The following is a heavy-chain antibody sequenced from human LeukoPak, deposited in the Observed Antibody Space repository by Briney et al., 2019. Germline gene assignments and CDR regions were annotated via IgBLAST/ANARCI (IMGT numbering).Heavy chain of an antibody. CDR3: VREERGLAIAS. D-gene: IGHD5-12*01. V-gene: IGHV3-64*02. CDR1: GFIFRNYA. CDR2: ISSSGDNT. J-gene: IGHJ5*01. Sequence: GGSLRLSCAASGFIFRNYAMHWVRQPPGKGLEYVSAISSSGDNTYYGASVKGRFTIPRDNSKNTLSLQMSSLRVEDTAVYYCVREERGLAIASWGQGTLVTVSS.